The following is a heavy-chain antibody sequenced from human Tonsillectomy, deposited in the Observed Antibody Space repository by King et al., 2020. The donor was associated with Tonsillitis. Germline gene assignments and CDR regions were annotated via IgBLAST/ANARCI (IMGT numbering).Heavy chain of an antibody. CDR2: ISYDGSNK. CDR1: GFTFSSYA. V-gene: IGHV3-30-3*01. CDR3: ARDHARHYYDSSGYYQHGMDV. Sequence: VQLVESGGGVVQPGRSLRLSYAASGFTFSSYAMHWVRQAPGKGLEWVAVISYDGSNKYYADSVKGRFTISRDNSKNTLYLQMNSLRAEDTAVYYCARDHARHYYDSSGYYQHGMDVWGQGTTVTVSS. J-gene: IGHJ6*02. D-gene: IGHD3-22*01.